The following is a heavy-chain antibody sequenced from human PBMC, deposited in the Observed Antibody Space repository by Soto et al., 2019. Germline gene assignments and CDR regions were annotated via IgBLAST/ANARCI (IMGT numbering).Heavy chain of an antibody. Sequence: RLSCSVSGITFRNYAMRWVRQAPGRGLGYGSGITSDGDNTWHADSVKDRFTISRDNSDDTLYLQMSGLRVEDTAKYYCVKRNQLLRYYFEFWGPGNLVTVSS. CDR2: ITSDGDNT. V-gene: IGHV3-64D*08. CDR1: GITFRNYA. CDR3: VKRNQLLRYYFEF. D-gene: IGHD2-15*01. J-gene: IGHJ4*01.